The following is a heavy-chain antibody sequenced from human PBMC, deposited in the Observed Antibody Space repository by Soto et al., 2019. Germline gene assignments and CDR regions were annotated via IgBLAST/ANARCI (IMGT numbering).Heavy chain of an antibody. J-gene: IGHJ3*01. V-gene: IGHV3-23*01. D-gene: IGHD2-15*01. CDR1: GFTFSSYG. CDR2: ITGNGDDS. CDR3: AKDPYCSGPSCDSKAFDV. Sequence: EAQLLESGGGLVRPGGSLRLSCAASGFTFSSYGMTWVRQAQGRGLEWVSSITGNGDDSHYADSVTGRFTISRDNSRGTLDLEMNSLRVDDTAVYYCAKDPYCSGPSCDSKAFDVWGQGKVVTVSS.